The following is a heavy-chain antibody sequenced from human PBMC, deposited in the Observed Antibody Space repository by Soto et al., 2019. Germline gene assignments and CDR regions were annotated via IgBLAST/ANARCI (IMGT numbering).Heavy chain of an antibody. Sequence: SETLSLTCAVSGYSISSGYYWGWIRQPPGKGLEWIGSIYHSGSTYYNPSLKSRVTISVDTSKNQFSLKLSSVTAADTAVYYCANQYSYRLCEYWGRGPLVTVSS. CDR2: IYHSGST. V-gene: IGHV4-38-2*01. CDR1: GYSISSGYY. CDR3: ANQYSYRLCEY. J-gene: IGHJ4*02. D-gene: IGHD5-18*01.